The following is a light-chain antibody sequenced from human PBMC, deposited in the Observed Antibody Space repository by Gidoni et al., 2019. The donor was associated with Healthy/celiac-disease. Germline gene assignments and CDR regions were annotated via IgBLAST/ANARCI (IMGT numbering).Light chain of an antibody. J-gene: IGKJ2*01. Sequence: DIQMTQSPSSLSASVGDRVTITCRASQRISSYLNWYQQKPGKAPKLLIYSASSLQSGVPSRFIGSRSGTAFTLPISSLLPEDFATYYCRQSYSTPFTFXQXTKLEIK. CDR2: SAS. CDR3: RQSYSTPFT. V-gene: IGKV1-39*01. CDR1: QRISSY.